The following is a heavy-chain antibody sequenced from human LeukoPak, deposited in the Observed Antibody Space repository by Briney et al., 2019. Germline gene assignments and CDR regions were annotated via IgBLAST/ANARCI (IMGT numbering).Heavy chain of an antibody. CDR1: GDSISYESYY. J-gene: IGHJ3*02. V-gene: IGHV4-30-2*01. D-gene: IGHD5-12*01. CDR3: ARHTRPGYSGYENAFDI. CDR2: IYRGRT. Sequence: SQTLSLTCAVSGDSISYESYYWNWIRQAPGKGPEWIGNIYRGRTRLNPSLTSRVAISVDMPKSQVSLSLTSVTAADTAVYYCARHTRPGYSGYENAFDIWGQGTMVNVSS.